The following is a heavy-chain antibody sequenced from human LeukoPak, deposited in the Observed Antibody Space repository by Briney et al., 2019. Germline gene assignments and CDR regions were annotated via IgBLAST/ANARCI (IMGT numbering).Heavy chain of an antibody. CDR1: GFTFSGYW. V-gene: IGHV3-7*03. CDR2: IKKDGSEK. CDR3: ARDGGDCAGDSCYVDY. D-gene: IGHD2-21*01. Sequence: PGGSLRLSCAASGFTFSGYWMSWVRQAPGKGLEWVANIKKDGSEKYYVDSVKGRFTISRDNAKNSLYLQMNSLRAEDTAFYYCARDGGDCAGDSCYVDYWGQGTLVTVSS. J-gene: IGHJ4*02.